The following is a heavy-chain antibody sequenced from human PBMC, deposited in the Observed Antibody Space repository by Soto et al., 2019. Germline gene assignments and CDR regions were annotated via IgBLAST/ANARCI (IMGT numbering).Heavy chain of an antibody. D-gene: IGHD6-6*01. V-gene: IGHV5-10-1*01. CDR1: GYSFTSYW. J-gene: IGHJ6*02. CDR3: ASRIAARPYGMDV. CDR2: IDPSDSYT. Sequence: ESVKISCKGSGYSFTSYWISWVRQIPGKGLEWMGRIDPSDSYTNYSPSFQGHVTISADKSISTAYLQWSSLKASDTAMYYCASRIAARPYGMDVWGQGTTVTVSS.